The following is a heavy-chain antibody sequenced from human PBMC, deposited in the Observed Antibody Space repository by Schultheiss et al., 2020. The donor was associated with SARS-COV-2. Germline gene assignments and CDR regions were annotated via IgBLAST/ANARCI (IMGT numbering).Heavy chain of an antibody. CDR3: AMKLMVYAIGDY. Sequence: GGSLRLSCGASGFTVSSNYMSWVRQAPGKGLEWVSVIYSGGSTYYADSVKGRFTISRDNSKNTLYLQMNSLRAEDTAVYYCAMKLMVYAIGDYWGQGTLVTVSS. CDR1: GFTVSSNY. J-gene: IGHJ4*02. CDR2: IYSGGST. D-gene: IGHD2-8*01. V-gene: IGHV3-53*01.